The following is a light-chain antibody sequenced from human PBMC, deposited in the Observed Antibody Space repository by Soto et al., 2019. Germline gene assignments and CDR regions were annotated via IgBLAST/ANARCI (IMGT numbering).Light chain of an antibody. CDR3: QQYGSSLYT. Sequence: EIVLTQSPGTLSLSLGERATLSCRASQTVSGTYLAWYQQKPGQAPRLLIYAASSRATGIPDRFSGSGSGTDFTLTISRLEPEDFAVYYCQQYGSSLYTFGQGTKLEIK. CDR1: QTVSGTY. V-gene: IGKV3-20*01. CDR2: AAS. J-gene: IGKJ2*01.